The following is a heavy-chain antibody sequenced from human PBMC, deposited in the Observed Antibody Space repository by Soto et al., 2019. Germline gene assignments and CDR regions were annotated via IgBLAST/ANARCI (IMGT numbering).Heavy chain of an antibody. CDR1: GGSIRGPNL. V-gene: IGHV4-4*02. D-gene: IGHD6-13*01. CDR3: ARSPRSIAAGGIDF. Sequence: SETQCLTCAVAGGSIRGPNLWTWVRQPPGKGLEWIGEIYHIGSTTFNPSLKSRVTVSVDKSKNHFSLKLSSVTAADTAVYYCARSPRSIAAGGIDFWGQGILVTVSS. J-gene: IGHJ4*01. CDR2: IYHIGST.